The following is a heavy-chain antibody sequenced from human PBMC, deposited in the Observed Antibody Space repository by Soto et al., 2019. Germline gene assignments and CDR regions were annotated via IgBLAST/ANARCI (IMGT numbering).Heavy chain of an antibody. Sequence: SETLSLTCAVYAGSFSHYYWNWIRQSPGKGLEWIGKIKHSGSSKYNPSLRSRVSISVDMSKNQFSLRLTSVTAADTAVYYCARGGSRDWQVALDIWGQGTMVTVSS. D-gene: IGHD6-19*01. V-gene: IGHV4-34*01. CDR3: ARGGSRDWQVALDI. CDR2: IKHSGSS. CDR1: AGSFSHYY. J-gene: IGHJ3*02.